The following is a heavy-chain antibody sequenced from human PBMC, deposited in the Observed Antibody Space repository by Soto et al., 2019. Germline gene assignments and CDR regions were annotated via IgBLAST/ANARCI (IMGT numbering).Heavy chain of an antibody. CDR2: INYSGST. V-gene: IGHV4-31*03. CDR1: GGSISSGGYF. J-gene: IGHJ3*02. Sequence: QVQLQESGPGLVKPSQTLSLTCTVSGGSISSGGYFWSWIRQHPGKGLEWIGDINYSGSTYSNPSLKSRVTISVDTSKNQFSQKLSSVTAADTAVYYCARDILLWFGELPPRAHDAFDIWGQGTMVTVSS. D-gene: IGHD3-10*01. CDR3: ARDILLWFGELPPRAHDAFDI.